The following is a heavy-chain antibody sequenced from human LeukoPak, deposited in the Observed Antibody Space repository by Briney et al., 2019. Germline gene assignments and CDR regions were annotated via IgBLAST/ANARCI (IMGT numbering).Heavy chain of an antibody. V-gene: IGHV3-53*01. CDR3: AREGHYYDSSGYYYAFDY. Sequence: GGSLRLSCAASGCTVSSNYMSWVRQAPGKGLEWVSVIYSGGSTYYADSVKGRFTISRDNSKNTLYLQMNSLRAEDTAVYYCAREGHYYDSSGYYYAFDYWGQGTLVTVSS. CDR2: IYSGGST. D-gene: IGHD3-22*01. J-gene: IGHJ4*02. CDR1: GCTVSSNY.